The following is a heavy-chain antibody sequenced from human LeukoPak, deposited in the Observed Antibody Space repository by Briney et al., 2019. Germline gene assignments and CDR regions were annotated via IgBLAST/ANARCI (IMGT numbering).Heavy chain of an antibody. CDR2: IYTSGST. J-gene: IGHJ3*02. CDR1: GDSISIGSYY. Sequence: PSETLSLTCTVSGDSISIGSYYWSWIRQPAGKGLEWIGRIYTSGSTNYNPSLKSPLTISVDTSKSHFSLNRSSVTSADTAVYYCASAPSGAFDIWGQGILVTVSS. D-gene: IGHD3-10*01. CDR3: ASAPSGAFDI. V-gene: IGHV4-61*02.